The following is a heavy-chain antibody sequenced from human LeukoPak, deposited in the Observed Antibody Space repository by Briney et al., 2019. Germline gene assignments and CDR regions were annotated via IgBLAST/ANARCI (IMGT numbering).Heavy chain of an antibody. D-gene: IGHD3-3*02. Sequence: ASVKVSCKTSGGTFSSYAIRWVRQAPGHGLEWVGWINTNTRSPTYAQGFTGRVVFSLDTPASTAYLQISSLRAEDTAAYYCARGAFVSRCASDIWGQGTMVTVSS. CDR1: GGTFSSYA. CDR2: INTNTRSP. CDR3: ARGAFVSRCASDI. J-gene: IGHJ3*02. V-gene: IGHV7-4-1*02.